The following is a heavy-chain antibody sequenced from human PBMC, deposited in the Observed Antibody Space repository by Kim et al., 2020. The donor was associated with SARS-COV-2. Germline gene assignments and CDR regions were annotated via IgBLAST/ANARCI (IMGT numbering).Heavy chain of an antibody. D-gene: IGHD3-3*01. J-gene: IGHJ3*02. Sequence: SLTSRVTISVDTSKNQFSLKLSSGTAADTAVYYCARGDTIFGVVINAFDIWGQGTMVTVSS. V-gene: IGHV4-31*02. CDR3: ARGDTIFGVVINAFDI.